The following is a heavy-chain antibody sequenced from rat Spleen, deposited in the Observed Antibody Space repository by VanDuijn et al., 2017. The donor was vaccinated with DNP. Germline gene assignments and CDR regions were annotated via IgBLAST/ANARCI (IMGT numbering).Heavy chain of an antibody. V-gene: IGHV5-25*01. CDR1: GFTFTDYY. J-gene: IGHJ2*01. CDR3: ARRGTTDYFDY. Sequence: EVQLVESGGGLVQPGRSLKLSCAGSGFTFTDYYMAWVRQAPTKGLDWVASLSPDGGHTYYRDSVKGRFTVSRDNAKSSLYLQMDSLRSEDTATYYCARRGTTDYFDYWGQGVMVTVSS. CDR2: LSPDGGHT. D-gene: IGHD1-11*01.